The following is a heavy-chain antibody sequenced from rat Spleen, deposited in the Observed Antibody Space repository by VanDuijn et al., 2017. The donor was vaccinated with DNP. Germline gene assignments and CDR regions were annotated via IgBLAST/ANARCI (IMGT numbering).Heavy chain of an antibody. CDR2: ITNCGVNT. D-gene: IGHD5-1*01. J-gene: IGHJ2*01. Sequence: EVRLMESGGGLVQPGRSMKLSCAASGFTFSGFYMAWVRQAPTKGREWVASITNCGVNTYYRDSVKGRFTISRDNAKSTLYLQMDSLRSEETATYYCARLLTGKAYYFDYWGQGVMVTVSS. CDR3: ARLLTGKAYYFDY. CDR1: GFTFSGFY. V-gene: IGHV5S11*01.